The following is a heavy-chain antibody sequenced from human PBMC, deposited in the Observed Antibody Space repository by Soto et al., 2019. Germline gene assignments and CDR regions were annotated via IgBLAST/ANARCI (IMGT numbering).Heavy chain of an antibody. Sequence: SETLSLTCTVSGGSTSSSSYYWSWIRQPPGKGIEWIASIYYSGSTYYNPSLKSRVTISVDTSKNQCSLKLSSVTAADTAVYYCARRPYQYSSSWSLLYYFDYWGQGNLVTVSS. CDR1: GGSTSSSSYY. CDR3: ARRPYQYSSSWSLLYYFDY. D-gene: IGHD6-13*01. V-gene: IGHV4-39*01. CDR2: IYYSGST. J-gene: IGHJ4*02.